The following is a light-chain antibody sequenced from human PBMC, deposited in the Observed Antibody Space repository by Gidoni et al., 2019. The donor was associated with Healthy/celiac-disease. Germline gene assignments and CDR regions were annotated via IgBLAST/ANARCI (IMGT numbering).Light chain of an antibody. CDR1: QSVSSSY. J-gene: IGKJ4*01. CDR3: QQYGSSPSLT. CDR2: GAS. Sequence: EIVLPQSPGTLSLSPVDTATLSCRASQSVSSSYLAWYQQKPGQAPRLLIYGASSRATGIPDRFSGSGSGTDFTLTISRLEPEDFAVYYCQQYGSSPSLTFGGXTKVEIK. V-gene: IGKV3-20*01.